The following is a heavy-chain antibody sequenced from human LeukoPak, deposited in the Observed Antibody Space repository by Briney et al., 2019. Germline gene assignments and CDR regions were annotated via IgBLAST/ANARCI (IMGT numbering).Heavy chain of an antibody. CDR3: ASRLRDGFDY. V-gene: IGHV3-23*01. CDR2: IGGSGGST. J-gene: IGHJ4*02. Sequence: GGSLRLSCAASGFTFSSYAMNWVRQAPGKGLEWVSGIGGSGGSTYYADSVKGRFTISRHNSKNTLYLQMNSLRAEDTAVYYCASRLRDGFDYWGQGTLVTVSS. D-gene: IGHD5-24*01. CDR1: GFTFSSYA.